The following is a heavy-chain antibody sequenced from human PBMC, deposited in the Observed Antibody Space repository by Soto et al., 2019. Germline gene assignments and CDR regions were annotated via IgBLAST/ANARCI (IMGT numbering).Heavy chain of an antibody. D-gene: IGHD3-3*01. CDR2: IYPGDSDT. CDR3: ARSSADFWSGYYILGYFDY. V-gene: IGHV5-51*01. Sequence: GESLKISCKGSGYSFTSYWIGWVRQMPGKGLEWMGIIYPGDSDTRYSPSFQGQVTISADKSISTAYLQWSSLKASDTAMYYCARSSADFWSGYYILGYFDYWGQGTLVTVSS. CDR1: GYSFTSYW. J-gene: IGHJ4*02.